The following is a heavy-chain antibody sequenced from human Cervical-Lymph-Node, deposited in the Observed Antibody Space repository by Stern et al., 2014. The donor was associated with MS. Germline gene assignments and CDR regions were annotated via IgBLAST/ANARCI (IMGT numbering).Heavy chain of an antibody. CDR2: IKEDGSEK. Sequence: EMQLVESGGGSVQPGGSLRLSCATSGFTLSRYWMSWVRQAPGKGPEWVASIKEDGSEKNYVDSVEGRFTISRDNAKNSLFLQMNNLRAEDTAVYYCAREYYWGQGAQVTVSS. V-gene: IGHV3-7*01. CDR1: GFTLSRYW. CDR3: AREYY. J-gene: IGHJ4*02.